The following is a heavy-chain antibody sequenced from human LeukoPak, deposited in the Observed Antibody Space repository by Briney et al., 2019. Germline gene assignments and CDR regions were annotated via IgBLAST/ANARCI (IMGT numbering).Heavy chain of an antibody. J-gene: IGHJ4*02. CDR1: GGSISSYY. V-gene: IGHV4-59*08. D-gene: IGHD3-22*01. CDR2: IYYSGST. CDR3: ARQDYDSSGYYPFDY. Sequence: SETLSLTCTVSGGSISSYYWSWIRQPPGKGLEWIGYIYYSGSTNYNPSLKSRVTISVDTTKNQFPLKLSSVTAADTAVYYCARQDYDSSGYYPFDYWGQGTLVTVSS.